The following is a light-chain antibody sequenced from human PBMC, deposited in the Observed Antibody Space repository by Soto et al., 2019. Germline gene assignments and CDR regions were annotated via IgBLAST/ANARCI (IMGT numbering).Light chain of an antibody. J-gene: IGKJ3*01. V-gene: IGKV3-11*01. CDR3: QQRRNLPWT. Sequence: EIVLTQSPSTLSLSPGERATISCRASQSLFSYLAWFQQKPGQAPRLLIYDASNRATGIPARFSGSGSGTDFTLTISSLAPEDFAIYYCQQRRNLPWTFGPGTKVDIK. CDR1: QSLFSY. CDR2: DAS.